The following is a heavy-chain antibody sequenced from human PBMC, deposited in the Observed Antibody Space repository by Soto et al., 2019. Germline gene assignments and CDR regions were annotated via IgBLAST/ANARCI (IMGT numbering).Heavy chain of an antibody. CDR3: ARREYYYGSGSYYGFDY. CDR2: IYYSGST. J-gene: IGHJ4*02. CDR1: GGSISSSSYY. V-gene: IGHV4-39*01. D-gene: IGHD3-10*01. Sequence: QLQLQESGPGLVKPSETLSLTCTVSGGSISSSSYYWGWIRQPPGKGLEWIGSIYYSGSTYYNPSLKSRVTISVATSMHQFSLKLSSVTAADTAVYYCARREYYYGSGSYYGFDYWGQGTLVTVSS.